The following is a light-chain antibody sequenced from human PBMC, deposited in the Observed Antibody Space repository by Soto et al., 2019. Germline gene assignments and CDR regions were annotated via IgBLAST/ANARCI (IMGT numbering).Light chain of an antibody. CDR2: EVT. Sequence: QSVLTQPASVSGSPGQSITISCTGTDSDVGRYNAVSWYQQHPGKAPKLVIYEVTKRPSGVSDRSSGSKSANPASLTISGLPAADEAEYHCCSREGSRPTYVFGSGTKLTVL. CDR3: CSREGSRPTYV. CDR1: DSDVGRYNA. V-gene: IGLV2-23*02. J-gene: IGLJ1*01.